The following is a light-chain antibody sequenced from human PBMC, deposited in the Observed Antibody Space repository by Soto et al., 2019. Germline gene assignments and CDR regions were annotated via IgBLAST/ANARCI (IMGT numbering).Light chain of an antibody. CDR1: SSDIGGYNY. Sequence: QSVLTQPRSVSGSPGQSVTISCTGTSSDIGGYNYVSWYQQHPSKAPKLMIYDVIKRPSGVPDRFSGSKSGNTASLTIYGLQAEDEADYYCCSYAGSYTHVFGTGTKVTVL. J-gene: IGLJ1*01. CDR3: CSYAGSYTHV. CDR2: DVI. V-gene: IGLV2-11*01.